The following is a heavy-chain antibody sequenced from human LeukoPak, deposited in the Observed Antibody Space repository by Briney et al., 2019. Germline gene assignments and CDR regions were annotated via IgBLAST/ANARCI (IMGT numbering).Heavy chain of an antibody. CDR1: GFTFSSYW. V-gene: IGHV3-7*01. CDR2: IKQDGSEK. CDR3: ARDEGIVVVGYYYYYMDV. D-gene: IGHD3-22*01. J-gene: IGHJ6*03. Sequence: GGSLRLSCAASGFTFSSYWMSWVRQAPGKGLEWVANIKQDGSEKYYVDSVKGRFTISRDNAKNSLYLQMNSLRAEDTAVYYCARDEGIVVVGYYYYYMDVWGKGTTVTVSS.